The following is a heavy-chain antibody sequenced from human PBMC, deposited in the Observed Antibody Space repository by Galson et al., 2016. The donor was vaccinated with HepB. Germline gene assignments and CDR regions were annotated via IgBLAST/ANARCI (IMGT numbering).Heavy chain of an antibody. CDR1: GFTFSDHD. Sequence: SLRLSCAGSGFTFSDHDMDWGRQAPGEGLESIGRITSKANSYTTTYAASVQGRFTISRDDSAGSLYLQMNSLKIEDTGAYYCILYIVGARYWGQGTLVTVSS. CDR3: ILYIVGARY. CDR2: ITSKANSYTT. J-gene: IGHJ4*02. D-gene: IGHD1-26*01. V-gene: IGHV3-72*01.